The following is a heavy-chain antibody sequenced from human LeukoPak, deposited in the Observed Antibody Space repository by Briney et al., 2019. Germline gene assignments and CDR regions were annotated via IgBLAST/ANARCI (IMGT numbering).Heavy chain of an antibody. Sequence: SETLSLTCTVAGGSISSYYWSWIRQPPGKGLEWIGSIYHSGSTYYNPSLKSRVTISVDTSKNQFSLKLSSVTAADTAVYYCARGYSNYDVGWFAPWGQGTLVTVSS. J-gene: IGHJ5*02. CDR3: ARGYSNYDVGWFAP. CDR1: GGSISSYY. V-gene: IGHV4-38-2*02. D-gene: IGHD4-11*01. CDR2: IYHSGST.